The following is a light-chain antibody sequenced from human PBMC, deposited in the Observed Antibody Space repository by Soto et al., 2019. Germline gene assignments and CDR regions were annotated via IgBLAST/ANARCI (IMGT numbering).Light chain of an antibody. CDR2: EVT. V-gene: IGLV2-14*01. CDR3: ISYTISTTQV. CDR1: SSDVGAYDY. J-gene: IGLJ3*02. Sequence: QSAMTQPASVSGSPGQSITISCTGDSSDVGAYDYVSWFQQHPGKAPKLMIYEVTNRPSGVSNRFSGSKSGNTASLTISGLQAEDESDYYCISYTISTTQVFGGGTKLTVL.